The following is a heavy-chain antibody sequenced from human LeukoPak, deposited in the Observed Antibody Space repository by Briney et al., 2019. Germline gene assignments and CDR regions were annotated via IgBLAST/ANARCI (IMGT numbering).Heavy chain of an antibody. CDR3: ARESSPRLYYDFWSGYRPPTFDI. V-gene: IGHV1-18*01. CDR1: GYTFTSYG. Sequence: ASVKVSCKASGYTFTSYGISWVRQAPGQGLEWMGWISAYNGNTNYAQKLQGRVTMTTDTSTSTAYMELRSLRSDDTAAYYCARESSPRLYYDFWSGYRPPTFDIWGQGTMVTVSS. J-gene: IGHJ3*02. D-gene: IGHD3-3*01. CDR2: ISAYNGNT.